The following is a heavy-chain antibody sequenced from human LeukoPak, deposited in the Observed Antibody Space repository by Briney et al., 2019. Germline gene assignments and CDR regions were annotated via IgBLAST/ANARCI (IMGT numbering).Heavy chain of an antibody. J-gene: IGHJ4*02. Sequence: GGSLRLSCAASGFTFSSYSMNWVRQAPGKGLEWVSSISSSSSYIYYADSVKGRFTISRDNAKNSPYLQMNSLRAEDTAVYYCAREGGDYVWGTKIWGQGTLVTVSS. CDR2: ISSSSSYI. D-gene: IGHD3-16*01. CDR1: GFTFSSYS. V-gene: IGHV3-21*01. CDR3: AREGGDYVWGTKI.